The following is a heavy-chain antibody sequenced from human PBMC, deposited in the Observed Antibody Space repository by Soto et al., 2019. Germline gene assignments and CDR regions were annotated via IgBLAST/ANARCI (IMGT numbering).Heavy chain of an antibody. CDR3: XXXXXXXXXXXXXXXXXFXL. CDR2: ISSSSSYI. Sequence: EVQLVESGGGLVKPGGSLRLSCAASGFTFSSYSMNWVRQAPGKGLEWVSSISSSSSYIYYADSVKGRFTISRDNAKNSLYLQMNSLRAEDTAVYYCXXXXXXXXXXXXXXXXXFXLWGQGTMVTVSS. V-gene: IGHV3-21*01. J-gene: IGHJ3*01. CDR1: GFTFSSYS.